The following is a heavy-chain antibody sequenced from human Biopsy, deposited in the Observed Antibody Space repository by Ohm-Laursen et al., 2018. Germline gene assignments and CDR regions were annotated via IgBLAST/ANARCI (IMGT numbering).Heavy chain of an antibody. Sequence: SVKVSCKASGGTFTNYAISWVRQAPGQGLEWMGGIIPIFGTANYAQKFQGRVTITADESTSTAYMELSSLRSDDTAVYYCARDALGGGSYRFFYWGQGSLVTVSS. CDR3: ARDALGGGSYRFFY. V-gene: IGHV1-69*13. D-gene: IGHD1-26*01. J-gene: IGHJ4*02. CDR2: IIPIFGTA. CDR1: GGTFTNYA.